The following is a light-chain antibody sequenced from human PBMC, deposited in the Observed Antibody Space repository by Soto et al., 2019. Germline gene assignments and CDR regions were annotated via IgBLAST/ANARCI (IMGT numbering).Light chain of an antibody. CDR2: GAS. CDR3: HQYGRSPRT. CDR1: QSVSSSY. Sequence: EIVLTQSPGTLSLSAGERATLSCRASQSVSSSYLAWYQQKPGQAPRLLIYGASSRATGIPDRFSGSGSGTDFTLTISRLEPEDFAVYYCHQYGRSPRTFGQGTKVEIK. J-gene: IGKJ1*01. V-gene: IGKV3-20*01.